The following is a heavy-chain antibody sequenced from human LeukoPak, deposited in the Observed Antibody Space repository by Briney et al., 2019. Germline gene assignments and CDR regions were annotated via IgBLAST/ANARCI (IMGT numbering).Heavy chain of an antibody. CDR2: MNPNSGNT. CDR3: ARGTDDESYYDFWSGYYSLQGMDV. Sequence: GASVKVSCKASGYTFTSYDINWVRQATGQGLEWMGWMNPNSGNTGYAQKFQGRVTMTRNTSISTAYMELSSLRSEDTAVYYCARGTDDESYYDFWSGYYSLQGMDVWGQGTTVTVSS. V-gene: IGHV1-8*01. CDR1: GYTFTSYD. D-gene: IGHD3-3*01. J-gene: IGHJ6*02.